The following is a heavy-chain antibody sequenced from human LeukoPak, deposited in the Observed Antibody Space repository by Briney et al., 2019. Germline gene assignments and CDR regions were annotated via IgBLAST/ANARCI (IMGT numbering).Heavy chain of an antibody. Sequence: PGGSLRLSCAASGFTFSDYYMSWIRQAPGKGLEWVANIKQDGSEKYYVDSVKGRFTISRDNAKNSLYLQMNSLRAEDTAVYYCARSGYSSSWYEVYWGQGTLVTVSS. D-gene: IGHD6-13*01. V-gene: IGHV3-7*01. CDR2: IKQDGSEK. CDR1: GFTFSDYY. CDR3: ARSGYSSSWYEVY. J-gene: IGHJ4*02.